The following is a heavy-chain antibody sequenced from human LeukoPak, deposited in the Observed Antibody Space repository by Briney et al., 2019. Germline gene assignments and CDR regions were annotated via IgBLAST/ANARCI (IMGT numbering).Heavy chain of an antibody. CDR1: GFTISTNY. D-gene: IGHD2-2*01. Sequence: PGGSLRLSCAASGFTISTNYMSWVRQAPGKGLKWVSVIHSGGSTYYADSVKGRFTISRDNSKNTLYLQMNSLRVEDTAVYYCARDPPVCSTSCLDYWGQGTLVTVSS. CDR2: IHSGGST. J-gene: IGHJ4*02. V-gene: IGHV3-53*01. CDR3: ARDPPVCSTSCLDY.